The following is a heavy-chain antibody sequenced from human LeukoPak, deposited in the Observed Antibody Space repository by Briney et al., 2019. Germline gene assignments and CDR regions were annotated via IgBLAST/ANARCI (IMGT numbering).Heavy chain of an antibody. CDR3: AKYGEDYGDYEGGY. V-gene: IGHV3-43*01. Sequence: GGSLRLSCAASGFTFDDYTMHWVRQAPGKGLEWVSLISWDGGSTYYADSVRGRFTISRDNSKNSLYLQMNSLRTEDTALYYCAKYGEDYGDYEGGYWGQGTLVTVSS. D-gene: IGHD4-17*01. CDR1: GFTFDDYT. CDR2: ISWDGGST. J-gene: IGHJ4*02.